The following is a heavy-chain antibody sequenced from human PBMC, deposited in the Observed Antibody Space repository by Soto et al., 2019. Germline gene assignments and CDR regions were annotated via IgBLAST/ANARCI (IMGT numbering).Heavy chain of an antibody. Sequence: SQTLSLTCAICGGSVSRNSAAWNWIRQSPSRGLEWLGRTYYRSKWYNDYAVSVKSRITINPDTSKNQFSLQLNSVTPEDTAVYYCARNDYDILTGSLSNWFDPWGQGTLVTVS. D-gene: IGHD3-9*01. J-gene: IGHJ5*02. CDR1: GGSVSRNSAA. CDR2: TYYRSKWYN. CDR3: ARNDYDILTGSLSNWFDP. V-gene: IGHV6-1*01.